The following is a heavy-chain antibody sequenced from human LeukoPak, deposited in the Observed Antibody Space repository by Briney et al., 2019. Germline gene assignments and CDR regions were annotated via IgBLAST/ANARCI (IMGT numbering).Heavy chain of an antibody. J-gene: IGHJ4*02. Sequence: PGGSLRLSCAASGFTFSSYSMNWARQAPGKGLEWVSYISSSSSTIYYADSVKGRFTISRGNAKNSLYLQMNSLRDEDTAVYYCARNPFMLGATTIDYWGQGTLVTVSS. CDR3: ARNPFMLGATTIDY. CDR1: GFTFSSYS. CDR2: ISSSSSTI. V-gene: IGHV3-48*02. D-gene: IGHD1-26*01.